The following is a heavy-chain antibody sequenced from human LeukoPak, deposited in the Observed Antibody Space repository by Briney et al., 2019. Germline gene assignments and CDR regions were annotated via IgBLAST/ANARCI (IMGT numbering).Heavy chain of an antibody. CDR1: GASISSSNW. D-gene: IGHD3-22*01. V-gene: IGHV4-4*02. Sequence: PSGTLSLTCAVSGASISSSNWWSWVRQPPGKGLEWIGEIYHSGSTSYNPSLESRVTISLDKSKNQFSLKLTSVTAADTAVYYCARADDGSGLEIDYWGQGILVTVSS. CDR2: IYHSGST. J-gene: IGHJ4*02. CDR3: ARADDGSGLEIDY.